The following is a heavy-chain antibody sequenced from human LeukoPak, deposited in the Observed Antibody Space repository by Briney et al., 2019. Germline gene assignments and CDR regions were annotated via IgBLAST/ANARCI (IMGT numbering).Heavy chain of an antibody. CDR3: AKGYCGGDCYAFDY. CDR1: GFTFSSYG. D-gene: IGHD2-21*02. CDR2: ISYDGSNK. J-gene: IGHJ4*02. V-gene: IGHV3-30*18. Sequence: GSLRLSCAASGFTFSSYGMHWVRQAPGKGLEWVAVISYDGSNKYYADSVKGRFTISRDNSKNTLYLQMNSLRAEDTAVYYCAKGYCGGDCYAFDYWGQGTLVTVSS.